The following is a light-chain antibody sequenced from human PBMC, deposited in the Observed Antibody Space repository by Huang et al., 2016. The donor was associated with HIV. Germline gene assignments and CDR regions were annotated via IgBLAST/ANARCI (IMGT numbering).Light chain of an antibody. Sequence: DIQMTQSPSSLSASVGDSVTITCRASQGIDISLVWYQQKPGKAPNLLLYGASRLESGVPSRFSGSGSGTDYTLTITSLQPEDFATYYCQQYYGTPRTFGQGTRVDIK. CDR1: QGIDIS. J-gene: IGKJ1*01. V-gene: IGKV1-NL1*01. CDR3: QQYYGTPRT. CDR2: GAS.